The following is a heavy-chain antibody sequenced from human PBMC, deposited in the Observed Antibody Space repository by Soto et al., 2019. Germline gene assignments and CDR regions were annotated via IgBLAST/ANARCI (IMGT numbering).Heavy chain of an antibody. J-gene: IGHJ4*03. D-gene: IGHD3-3*01. Sequence: QVQLVESGGGVVQPGRSLRLSCAASGFTFSSYGMHWVRQAPGKGLEWVAVISYDGSNKYYADSVKGRFTISRDNSKNTVSVQMNSLRAEDTAVSYCAKEADDLWTGYWGHGALVTVSS. CDR3: AKEADDLWTGY. CDR1: GFTFSSYG. V-gene: IGHV3-30*18. CDR2: ISYDGSNK.